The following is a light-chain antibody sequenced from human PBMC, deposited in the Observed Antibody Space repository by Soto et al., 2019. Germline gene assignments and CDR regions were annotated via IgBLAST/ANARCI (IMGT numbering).Light chain of an antibody. CDR1: SSDVGGYNY. CDR3: SSYAGSNILYV. J-gene: IGLJ1*01. Sequence: QSALTQPPSASGSPGQSVTISCTGTSSDVGGYNYVSWYQQHPGKAPQLVIYGVNKRASGVPDRFSGSKSGNTASLTVSGLQAEDEADYYWSSYAGSNILYVFGTGTKLTVL. CDR2: GVN. V-gene: IGLV2-8*01.